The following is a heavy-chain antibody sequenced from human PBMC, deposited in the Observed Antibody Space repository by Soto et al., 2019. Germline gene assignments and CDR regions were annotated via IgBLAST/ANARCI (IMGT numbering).Heavy chain of an antibody. J-gene: IGHJ4*02. CDR1: GYTFTSYG. CDR2: ISTSKGET. V-gene: IGHV1-18*01. Sequence: ASVKVSCKTSGYTFTSYGVAWVRQAPGQGLEWMGWISTSKGETTYAQKFQGRVTMTTDTSTSTAYMELRSLRSDDTAVYYCATRSPAFDFWGQGNLVTVSS. CDR3: ATRSPAFDF.